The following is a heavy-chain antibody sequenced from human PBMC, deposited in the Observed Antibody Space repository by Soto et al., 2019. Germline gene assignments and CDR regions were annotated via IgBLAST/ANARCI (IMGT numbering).Heavy chain of an antibody. Sequence: PGGSLRLSCAASGFTFSSYDMHWVHQAPGKGLEWVAFISFEGSNKKYADSVKGRFTISRDNSKNTLYLQMNSLRTEDTGVYYCEKDLGGQGRPSWGQGTLVTVYS. V-gene: IGHV3-30*18. CDR1: GFTFSSYD. CDR3: EKDLGGQGRPS. CDR2: ISFEGSNK. J-gene: IGHJ4*02. D-gene: IGHD3-10*01.